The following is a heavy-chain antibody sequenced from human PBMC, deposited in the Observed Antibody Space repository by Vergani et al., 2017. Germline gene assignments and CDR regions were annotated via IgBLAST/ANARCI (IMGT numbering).Heavy chain of an antibody. Sequence: EVQLVESGGGLVQPGGSLRLSCAASGFTFSSYDMHWVRQATGKGLEWVSAIGTAGDTYYPGSVKGRFTISRENAKNSLYLQMNSLRAGDTAVYYCARGPYHYDCWSGSKPGYYYYGMDVWGQGTTVTVSS. J-gene: IGHJ6*02. CDR1: GFTFSSYD. V-gene: IGHV3-13*01. CDR2: IGTAGDT. CDR3: ARGPYHYDCWSGSKPGYYYYGMDV. D-gene: IGHD3-3*01.